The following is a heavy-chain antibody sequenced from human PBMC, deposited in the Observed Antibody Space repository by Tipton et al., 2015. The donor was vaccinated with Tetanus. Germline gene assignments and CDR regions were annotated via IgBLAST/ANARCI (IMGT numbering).Heavy chain of an antibody. J-gene: IGHJ4*02. V-gene: IGHV3-23*01. Sequence: SLRLSCAASGFTFSSYAMAWVRQAPGKGLEWVSGVSAGGNTYYADSAKGRFTTSRGNAQSSLFLQMNSLKAEDTALYYCARDQGYGDYEFDYWGQGTLVTVSS. CDR2: VSAGGNT. CDR3: ARDQGYGDYEFDY. D-gene: IGHD4-17*01. CDR1: GFTFSSYA.